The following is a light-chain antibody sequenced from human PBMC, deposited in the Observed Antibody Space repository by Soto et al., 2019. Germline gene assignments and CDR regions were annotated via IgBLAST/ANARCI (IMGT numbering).Light chain of an antibody. J-gene: IGLJ3*02. CDR3: SSFTTSNTWV. CDR2: EVS. V-gene: IGLV2-14*01. Sequence: QSVLPQPASVSGSPGQSITISCTGTSSDVGGFNYVSWYQQYPGEAPKLLIYEVSNRPSGVSSRFSGPKSGNTASLTISGLQADDEGDYYCSSFTTSNTWVFGGGTKLTVL. CDR1: SSDVGGFNY.